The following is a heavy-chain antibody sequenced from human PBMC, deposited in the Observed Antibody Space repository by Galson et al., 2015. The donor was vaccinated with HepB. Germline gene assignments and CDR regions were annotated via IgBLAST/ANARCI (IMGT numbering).Heavy chain of an antibody. V-gene: IGHV1-69*04. CDR3: ARVERGYSYGEHDDY. J-gene: IGHJ4*02. D-gene: IGHD5-18*01. CDR2: IIPILGIA. CDR1: GGTFSSYA. Sequence: SVKVSCKASGGTFSSYAISWVRQAPGQGLEWMGRIIPILGIANYAQKFQGRVTITADKSTSTAYMELSSLRSEDTAVYYCARVERGYSYGEHDDYWGQGTLVTVSS.